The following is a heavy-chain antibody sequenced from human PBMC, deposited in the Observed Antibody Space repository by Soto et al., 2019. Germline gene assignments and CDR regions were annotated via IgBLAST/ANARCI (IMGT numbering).Heavy chain of an antibody. J-gene: IGHJ5*02. CDR3: ARGTHAWSNSNHQGWFDP. V-gene: IGHV4-34*01. CDR2: INHSGST. Sequence: PSETLSLTCAVYGGSFSGYYWSWIRQPPGKGLEWIGEINHSGSTNYNPSLKSRVTISVDTSKNQFSLKLSSVTAADTAVYYCARGTHAWSNSNHQGWFDPWGQGTLVTVSS. D-gene: IGHD3-3*01. CDR1: GGSFSGYY.